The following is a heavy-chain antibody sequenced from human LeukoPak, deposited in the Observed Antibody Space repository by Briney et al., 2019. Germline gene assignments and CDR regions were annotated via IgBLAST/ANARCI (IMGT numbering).Heavy chain of an antibody. J-gene: IGHJ5*02. Sequence: PGGSLRLSCAASGFTFSSYAMSWVRQAPGKGLEWVSVIGGSGGSTYYTDSVKGRFTISRDNSKNTLYLQMNSLRAEDTAVYYCAKDRTKVVTRGWFDPWGQGTLVTVSS. CDR3: AKDRTKVVTRGWFDP. D-gene: IGHD4-23*01. V-gene: IGHV3-23*01. CDR2: IGGSGGST. CDR1: GFTFSSYA.